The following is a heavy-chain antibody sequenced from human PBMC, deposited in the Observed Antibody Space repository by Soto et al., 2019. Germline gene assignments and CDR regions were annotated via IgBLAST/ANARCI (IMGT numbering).Heavy chain of an antibody. CDR2: INAHSGGT. Sequence: ASVKVSCKASGFSFTGYYIHWLRQAPGQGLEWMGWINAHSGGTEYAQKFQGRVTLTRDTSISTAYMTLSSLRSDDTAIHYCAKDLTRQLAYWLDPWGQGTQVTVSS. CDR3: AKDLTRQLAYWLDP. J-gene: IGHJ5*02. CDR1: GFSFTGYY. V-gene: IGHV1-2*02. D-gene: IGHD6-6*01.